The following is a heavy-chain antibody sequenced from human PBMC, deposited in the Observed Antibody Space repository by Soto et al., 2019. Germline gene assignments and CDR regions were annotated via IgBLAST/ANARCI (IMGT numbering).Heavy chain of an antibody. J-gene: IGHJ4*02. D-gene: IGHD5-12*01. CDR3: ARGLYSGWHYFDY. Sequence: EVQLVESGGGLVQPGGSLRLSCAASGFTVSSNYMSWVRQAPGKGLEWVSVIYSGGSTYYADSVKGRFTISRGNSKNTLYLQMNSLRAEDTAVYYCARGLYSGWHYFDYWGQGTLVTVSS. CDR1: GFTVSSNY. V-gene: IGHV3-66*01. CDR2: IYSGGST.